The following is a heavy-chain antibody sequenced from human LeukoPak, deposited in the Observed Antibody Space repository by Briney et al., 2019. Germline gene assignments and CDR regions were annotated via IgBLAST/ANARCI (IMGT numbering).Heavy chain of an antibody. Sequence: ASVKVSCKASGGTFSSYAISWVRQAPGQGLEWMGGIIPIFGTANYAQKFQGRVTITADESTSTAYMELSSLKSEDTAVYYCARVDYYDSSGYYYGAEYFQHWGQGTLVTVSS. D-gene: IGHD3-22*01. CDR3: ARVDYYDSSGYYYGAEYFQH. J-gene: IGHJ1*01. CDR2: IIPIFGTA. V-gene: IGHV1-69*13. CDR1: GGTFSSYA.